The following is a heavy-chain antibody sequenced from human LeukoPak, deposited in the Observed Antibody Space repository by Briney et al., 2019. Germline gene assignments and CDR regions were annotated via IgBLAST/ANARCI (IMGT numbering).Heavy chain of an antibody. D-gene: IGHD3-10*01. Sequence: GGSLRLSCAASGFTFSSYAMSWVRQAPGKGLEWVSAISGSGGSTYYAGSVKGRFTISRDNSKNTLYLQMNSLRAEDTAVYYCAKDRPITMVRGVRGSDYWGQGTLVTVSS. CDR1: GFTFSSYA. J-gene: IGHJ4*02. CDR2: ISGSGGST. CDR3: AKDRPITMVRGVRGSDY. V-gene: IGHV3-23*01.